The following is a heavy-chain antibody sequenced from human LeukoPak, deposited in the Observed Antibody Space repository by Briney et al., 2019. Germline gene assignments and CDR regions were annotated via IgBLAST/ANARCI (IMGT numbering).Heavy chain of an antibody. CDR3: ARAYSTSYSDWFDP. J-gene: IGHJ5*02. CDR2: ITSDGTST. CDR1: GFTFSNYW. V-gene: IGHV3-74*01. Sequence: GGSLGLSCAASGFTFSNYWMHWVRQVPGKGLVWAARITSDGTSTTYAASVKGRFTISRDNAKNTLYLQMNSLRADVTGLYFCARAYSTSYSDWFDPWGQGTLVTVSS. D-gene: IGHD2-15*01.